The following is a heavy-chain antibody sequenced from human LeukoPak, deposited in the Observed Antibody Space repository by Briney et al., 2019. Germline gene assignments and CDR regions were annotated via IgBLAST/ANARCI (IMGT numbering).Heavy chain of an antibody. CDR1: GGSISSGSYY. CDR2: IYYSGST. V-gene: IGHV4-61*01. Sequence: SETLSLTCTVSGGSISSGSYYWSWIRQPPGKGLEWIGYIYYSGSTNYNPSLKSRVTISVDTSKNQFSLKLSSVTAADTAVYYCARGNYDFWSGSDAFYYYMDVWGKGTTVTVSS. D-gene: IGHD3-3*01. CDR3: ARGNYDFWSGSDAFYYYMDV. J-gene: IGHJ6*03.